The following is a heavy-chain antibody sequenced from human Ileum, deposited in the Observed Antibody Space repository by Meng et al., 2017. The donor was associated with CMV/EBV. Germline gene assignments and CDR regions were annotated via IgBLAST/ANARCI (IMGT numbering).Heavy chain of an antibody. J-gene: IGHJ4*02. Sequence: GESLKISCAASGFTFSSYWMHWVRQAPGKGLVWVSRINSDGSSTSYADSVKGRFTISRDNAKNTLYLQMNSLRAEDTALYYCARDREASIGAAGAFDYWGQGTLVTVSS. CDR3: ARDREASIGAAGAFDY. V-gene: IGHV3-74*01. CDR1: GFTFSSYW. CDR2: INSDGSST. D-gene: IGHD6-13*01.